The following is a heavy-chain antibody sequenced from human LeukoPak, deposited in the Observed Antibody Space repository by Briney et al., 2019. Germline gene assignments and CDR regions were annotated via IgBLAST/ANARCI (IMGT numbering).Heavy chain of an antibody. J-gene: IGHJ4*02. CDR2: NIPIFGTA. D-gene: IGHD3-10*01. CDR1: GGTFSSYA. V-gene: IGHV1-69*01. Sequence: ASVKVSCKASGGTFSSYAISWVRQAPGQGLEWTGGNIPIFGTANYAQKFQGRVTITADESTSTVYMELSSLRSEDTAVYYCARDSEVRRNLWHYWGQGTLVTVSS. CDR3: ARDSEVRRNLWHY.